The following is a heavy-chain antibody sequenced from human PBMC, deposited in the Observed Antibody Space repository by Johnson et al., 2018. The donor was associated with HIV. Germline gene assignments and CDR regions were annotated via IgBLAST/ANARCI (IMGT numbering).Heavy chain of an antibody. CDR3: ARGVIAVAGSLGAFGI. D-gene: IGHD6-19*01. J-gene: IGHJ3*02. V-gene: IGHV3-48*04. Sequence: VQLVESGGGLIQPGGSLRLSCEASGFTFRSYWMSWVRQAPGKVLEWVSSISSTGISLYYAHSVKGRFTISPDNAKTALYLQMNSLRVEDTAVYYCARGVIAVAGSLGAFGIWGQGTMITVSS. CDR1: GFTFRSYW. CDR2: ISSTGISL.